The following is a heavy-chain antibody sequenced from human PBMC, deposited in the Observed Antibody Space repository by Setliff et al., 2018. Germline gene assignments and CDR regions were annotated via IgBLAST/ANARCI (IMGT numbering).Heavy chain of an antibody. D-gene: IGHD3-9*01. V-gene: IGHV1-2*06. CDR1: GYTFTDYY. CDR2: INPDSGGT. J-gene: IGHJ4*02. CDR3: ARGPSHYDLLTGCDC. Sequence: ASVKVSCKASGYTFTDYYIHWVRQAPGQGLEWMGRINPDSGGTNYAQKFQGRVTMTRDTSITAAYMELSRLRSDDSAVYYCARGPSHYDLLTGCDCWGQETRVTAPQ.